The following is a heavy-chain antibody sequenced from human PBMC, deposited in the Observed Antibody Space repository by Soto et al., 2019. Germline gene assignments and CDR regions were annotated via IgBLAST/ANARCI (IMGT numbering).Heavy chain of an antibody. D-gene: IGHD6-19*01. J-gene: IGHJ5*02. CDR2: IYYSGST. V-gene: IGHV4-31*03. CDR3: ARGAGLQWGWFDP. CDR1: GGSISSGGYY. Sequence: PSETLSLTCTVSGGSISSGGYYWSWIRQHPGKGLEWIGYIYYSGSTYYNPSLKSRVTISVDTSKNQFSLKLSSVTAADTAVYYCARGAGLQWGWFDPWGQGTLVTVSS.